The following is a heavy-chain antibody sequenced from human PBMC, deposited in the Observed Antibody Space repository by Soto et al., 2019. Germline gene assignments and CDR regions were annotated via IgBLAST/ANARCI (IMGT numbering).Heavy chain of an antibody. CDR1: GFIVSSNY. CDR3: LRGRYGSQIH. D-gene: IGHD3-10*01. Sequence: EVRLVESGGGLVQPGGSLRLSCAASGFIVSSNYMTWVRQAPGKGLEWVSLLYSGGATHYAASVKGRFTISSHSSQNTLFLQMNSLRTGDTATYYCLRGRYGSQIHWGQGTKVTVSS. J-gene: IGHJ4*02. CDR2: LYSGGAT. V-gene: IGHV3-53*04.